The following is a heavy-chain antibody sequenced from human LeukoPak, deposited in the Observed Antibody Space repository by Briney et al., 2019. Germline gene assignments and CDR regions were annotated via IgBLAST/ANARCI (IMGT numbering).Heavy chain of an antibody. J-gene: IGHJ3*02. CDR3: AKDIVVVVAASSI. CDR2: ISGSGGST. Sequence: GGSLRLSCAASGFTFSSYATSWVRQAPGKGLEWVSAISGSGGSTYYADSVKGRFTISRDNSKNTLYLQMNSLRAEDTAVYYCAKDIVVVVAASSIWGQGTMVTVSS. V-gene: IGHV3-23*01. D-gene: IGHD2-15*01. CDR1: GFTFSSYA.